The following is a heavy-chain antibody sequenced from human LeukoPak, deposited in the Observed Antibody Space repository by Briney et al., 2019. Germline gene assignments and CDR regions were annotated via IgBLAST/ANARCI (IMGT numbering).Heavy chain of an antibody. D-gene: IGHD6-13*01. V-gene: IGHV4-59*08. CDR1: GGSISSYY. Sequence: SETLSLTCTVSGGSISSYYWGWIRQPPGKGLEGIGYIYYTGSTKYNASLKSRVTISVDTSKNQFSLKVSSVTAADTAVYYCARLRPSIGAAGTFDYWGQGTLVTVSS. CDR2: IYYTGST. CDR3: ARLRPSIGAAGTFDY. J-gene: IGHJ4*02.